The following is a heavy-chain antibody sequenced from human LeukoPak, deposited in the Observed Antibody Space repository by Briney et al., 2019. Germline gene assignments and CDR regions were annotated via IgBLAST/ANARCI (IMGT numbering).Heavy chain of an antibody. V-gene: IGHV1-46*01. CDR2: INPSGGST. CDR1: GYIFTTCY. CDR3: ARVPFSGTTVDAFDI. Sequence: ASVKVSCKASGYIFTTCYIHWVRQAPGQGLEWMGIINPSGGSTSYAQRFQGRVKMTTDMSENTVYMELNSLRFDDTAVYYCARVPFSGTTVDAFDIWGQGTRVTVSS. D-gene: IGHD1-7*01. J-gene: IGHJ3*02.